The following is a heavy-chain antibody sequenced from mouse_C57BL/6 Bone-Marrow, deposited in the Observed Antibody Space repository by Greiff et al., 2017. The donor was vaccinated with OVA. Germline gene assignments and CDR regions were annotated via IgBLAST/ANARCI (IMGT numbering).Heavy chain of an antibody. CDR3: ARLIYYDYDGGSMDY. Sequence: QVQLKESGAELVRPGASVKLSCKASGYTFTDYYINWVKQRPGQGLEWIARIYPGSGNTYYNEKFKGKATLTAEKSSSTAYMQLSSLTSEDSAVYFCARLIYYDYDGGSMDYWGQGTSVTVSS. D-gene: IGHD2-4*01. CDR1: GYTFTDYY. J-gene: IGHJ4*01. V-gene: IGHV1-76*01. CDR2: IYPGSGNT.